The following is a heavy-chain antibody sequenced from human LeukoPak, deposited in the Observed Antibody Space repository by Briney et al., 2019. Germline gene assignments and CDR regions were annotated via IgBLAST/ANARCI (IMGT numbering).Heavy chain of an antibody. D-gene: IGHD2-2*01. CDR3: AIGGYYCSSATCFANYVDY. Sequence: GGSLRLSCAASGFTFDSYAMSWVRQAPGKGLEWVSAISGSGGGKSYADSVKGRFTISRDKSKNTLYLQMNSLRAEDTAVYYCAIGGYYCSSATCFANYVDYWGQGTLVTVSS. J-gene: IGHJ4*02. CDR2: ISGSGGGK. V-gene: IGHV3-23*01. CDR1: GFTFDSYA.